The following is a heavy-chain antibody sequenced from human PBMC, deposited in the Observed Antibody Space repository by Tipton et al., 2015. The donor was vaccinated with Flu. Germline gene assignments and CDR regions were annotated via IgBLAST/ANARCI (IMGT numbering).Heavy chain of an antibody. CDR2: TWFDGTKE. CDR1: GFTPSSFA. CDR3: ARAPPYDWYFDL. Sequence: LSLTCVGSGFTPSSFAMHWVRQAPGQGLEWVAATWFDGTKEYYAASVKGRFTISRDDSKNTVSLEMNSLRAEDTAVYYCARAPPYDWYFDLWGRGTLVTVSS. V-gene: IGHV3-33*01. J-gene: IGHJ2*01. D-gene: IGHD3-16*01.